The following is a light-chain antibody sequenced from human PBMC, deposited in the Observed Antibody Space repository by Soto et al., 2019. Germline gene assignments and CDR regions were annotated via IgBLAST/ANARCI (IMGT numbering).Light chain of an antibody. CDR2: GAS. CDR1: QSISSY. CDR3: KQSHSTPIT. V-gene: IGKV1-39*01. Sequence: DIQMTQSPSSLSASVGDRVTITCRASQSISSYLNWYQQKPGKAPKVLISGASSLQSGVPLRFSGSGSGPDFTLTISSLQSDDFSSYYCKQSHSTPITFGGGTKVEIK. J-gene: IGKJ4*01.